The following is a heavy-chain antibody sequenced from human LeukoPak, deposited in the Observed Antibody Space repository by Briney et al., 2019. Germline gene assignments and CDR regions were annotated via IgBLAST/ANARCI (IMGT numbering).Heavy chain of an antibody. Sequence: GASVKVSCKASGYTFTNYGISWVRQAPGQGLEWMGWISAYSGNTNYAQKLQGRVTMTTDTSARTVYMELRSLRSDDTAVYFCARAHCSSTTCYFDYWGQGTLVTVSS. CDR1: GYTFTNYG. V-gene: IGHV1-18*01. CDR3: ARAHCSSTTCYFDY. D-gene: IGHD2-2*01. J-gene: IGHJ4*02. CDR2: ISAYSGNT.